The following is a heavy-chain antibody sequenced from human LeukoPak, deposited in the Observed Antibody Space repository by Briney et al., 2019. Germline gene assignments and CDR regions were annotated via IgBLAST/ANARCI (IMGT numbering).Heavy chain of an antibody. CDR3: AKDFRGVGVVWSRTDY. V-gene: IGHV3-23*01. CDR2: ISGSGGST. CDR1: GFTFSSYA. D-gene: IGHD3-3*01. Sequence: GGSLRLSCAASGFTFSSYAMSWVRQAPGKGLEWVSAISGSGGSTYYADSVKGRFTISRDNSKNTLYLQMNSLRAEDTAVYYCAKDFRGVGVVWSRTDYWGQGTLVTVSS. J-gene: IGHJ4*02.